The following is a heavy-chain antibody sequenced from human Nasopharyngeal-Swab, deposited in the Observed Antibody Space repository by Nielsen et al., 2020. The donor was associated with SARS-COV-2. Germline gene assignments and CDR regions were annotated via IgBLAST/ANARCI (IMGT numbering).Heavy chain of an antibody. CDR2: ISGSGGST. J-gene: IGHJ6*03. V-gene: IGHV3-23*01. CDR3: AKSGSGYSPDKLYYMDV. D-gene: IGHD6-13*01. Sequence: ETLSLTCTVSGGSISSSSYYWGWIRQPPGKGLEWVSAISGSGGSTYYADSVKGRFTISRDNSKNTLYLQMNSLRAEDTAVYYCAKSGSGYSPDKLYYMDVWGKGTTVTVSS. CDR1: GGSISSSSYY.